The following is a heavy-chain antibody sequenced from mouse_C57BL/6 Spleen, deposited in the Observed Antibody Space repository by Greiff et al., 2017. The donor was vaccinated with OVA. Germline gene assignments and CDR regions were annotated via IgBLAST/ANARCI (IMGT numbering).Heavy chain of an antibody. J-gene: IGHJ1*03. CDR2: IHPNSGST. Sequence: QVQLQQPGAELVKPGASVKLSCKASGYTFTSYWMHWVKQRPGQGLEWIGLIHPNSGSTNYNEKFKSKATLTVDKSSSTAYMQLSSLTSEDSAVYYGARRDYYGSTHWYFDVWGTGTTVTVSS. CDR3: ARRDYYGSTHWYFDV. CDR1: GYTFTSYW. V-gene: IGHV1-64*01. D-gene: IGHD1-1*01.